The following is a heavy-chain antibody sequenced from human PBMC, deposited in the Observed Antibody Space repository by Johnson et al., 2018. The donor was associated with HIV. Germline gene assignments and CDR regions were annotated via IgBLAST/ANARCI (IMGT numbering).Heavy chain of an antibody. CDR3: AKDRTKDYGDYSGDAFDI. Sequence: VQLVESGGGLVQPGRSLRLSCAASGFNFDDYAMHWVRQGPGKGLEWVSGISWNSGSIGYADSVKGRFTISRDNAKNSLYLQMNSLRAEDTALYYCAKDRTKDYGDYSGDAFDIWGQGTMVTVSS. CDR2: ISWNSGSI. CDR1: GFNFDDYA. D-gene: IGHD4-17*01. J-gene: IGHJ3*02. V-gene: IGHV3-9*01.